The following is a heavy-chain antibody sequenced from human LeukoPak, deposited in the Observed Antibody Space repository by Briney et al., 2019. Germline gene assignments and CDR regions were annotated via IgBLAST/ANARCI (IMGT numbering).Heavy chain of an antibody. CDR2: ITRSSYI. CDR3: AGYVSSGRRDAFDI. D-gene: IGHD3-22*01. J-gene: IGHJ3*02. V-gene: IGHV3-21*01. Sequence: GGSLRLSCAASGFTFSTYSMNWVRQAPGKGLEWGSSITRSSYIYYADSVKGRFTISRDNAKNSLYLQMNSLRAEDTAVYYCAGYVSSGRRDAFDIWGQGTMVTVSS. CDR1: GFTFSTYS.